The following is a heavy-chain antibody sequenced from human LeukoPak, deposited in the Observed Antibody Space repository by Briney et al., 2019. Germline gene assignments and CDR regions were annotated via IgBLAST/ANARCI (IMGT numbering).Heavy chain of an antibody. Sequence: PSETLSLTCAVHGGSFSGYYWSWIRQPPGKGLEWIGEINHSGSTNYNPSLKSRVTISVDTSKNQFSLKLSSVTAADTAVYYCAREEYWYFDLWGRGTLVTVSS. CDR2: INHSGST. J-gene: IGHJ2*01. CDR1: GGSFSGYY. CDR3: AREEYWYFDL. V-gene: IGHV4-34*01.